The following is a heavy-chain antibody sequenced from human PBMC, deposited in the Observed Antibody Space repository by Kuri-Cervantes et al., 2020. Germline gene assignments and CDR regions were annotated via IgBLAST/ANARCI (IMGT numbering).Heavy chain of an antibody. CDR2: INWTGGST. D-gene: IGHD6-19*01. CDR3: ARDWSSGWYMDV. CDR1: GFTFDDYG. J-gene: IGHJ6*03. V-gene: IGHV3-20*04. Sequence: GGSLRLSCAASGFTFDDYGMSWVRQAPGKGLEWVSGINWTGGSTGYADSVKGRFTISRDNAKNSLFVQMNSLRAEDTAVYYCARDWSSGWYMDVWGKGNTVTVSS.